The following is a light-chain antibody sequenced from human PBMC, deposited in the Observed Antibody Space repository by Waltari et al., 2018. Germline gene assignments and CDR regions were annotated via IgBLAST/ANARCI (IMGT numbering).Light chain of an antibody. J-gene: IGKJ5*01. CDR2: WAS. CDR1: PSVLYSSKNKNY. CDR3: QQYYSTPPIT. Sequence: DIVLPQSPDSLAVSLGERATLNCKSSPSVLYSSKNKNYLAWYQQKPGQPPQLLIYWASTRESGVPDRFSGSGSGTDFTLTISSLQAEDVAVYYCQQYYSTPPITFGQGTRLEIK. V-gene: IGKV4-1*01.